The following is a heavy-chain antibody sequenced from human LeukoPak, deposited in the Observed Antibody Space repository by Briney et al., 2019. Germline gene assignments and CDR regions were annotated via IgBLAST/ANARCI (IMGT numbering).Heavy chain of an antibody. J-gene: IGHJ4*02. Sequence: ASVKVSCKASGYTFTGYYMHWVRQAPGQGLEWMGWINPNSGGTNYAQKFQGRVTMTRDTSISTAYMELSRLRSDDTAVYYCAREFSPSPYYYDSSGYQVWGQGTLVTVSS. CDR1: GYTFTGYY. V-gene: IGHV1-2*02. CDR3: AREFSPSPYYYDSSGYQV. D-gene: IGHD3-22*01. CDR2: INPNSGGT.